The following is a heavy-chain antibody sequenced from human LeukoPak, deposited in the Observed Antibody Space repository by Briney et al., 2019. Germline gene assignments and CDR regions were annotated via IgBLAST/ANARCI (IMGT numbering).Heavy chain of an antibody. Sequence: PSETLSLTCAVYGGSFSNYYWSWIRQPPGKGLEWIGEINHSGSTNYNPSLKSRVTISADTSKNQLSLKLTSVTAADTAVYYCAREVWDYGGSKGLFDYWGQGTLVTVSS. CDR2: INHSGST. CDR3: AREVWDYGGSKGLFDY. V-gene: IGHV4-34*01. CDR1: GGSFSNYY. D-gene: IGHD4-23*01. J-gene: IGHJ4*02.